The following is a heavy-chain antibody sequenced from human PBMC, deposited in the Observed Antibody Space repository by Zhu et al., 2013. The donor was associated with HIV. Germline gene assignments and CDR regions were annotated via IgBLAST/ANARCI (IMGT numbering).Heavy chain of an antibody. Sequence: QVQLQESGPGLVKPSETLSLTCTVSNYSIASGYFWGWNRQPPGKGLEWIGSIYHSGSTYYNPALKSRVTISVDTSKNQFSLKLTSVTAADTAVYYCARDRWSIAVVTASDSWGQGPWSPSP. J-gene: IGHJ5*01. D-gene: IGHD2-21*02. CDR2: IYHSGST. CDR3: ARDRWSIAVVTASDS. V-gene: IGHV4-38-2*02. CDR1: NYSIASGYF.